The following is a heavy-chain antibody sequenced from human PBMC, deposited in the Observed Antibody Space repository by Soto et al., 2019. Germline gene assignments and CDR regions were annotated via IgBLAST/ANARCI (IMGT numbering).Heavy chain of an antibody. Sequence: QVQLVQSGAEVKKPGSSVKVSCKASGGTFSSYAISWVRQAPGQGLEWMGGIIPIFGTANYAQKFPGRVTITADEATSTAYMELSSRRSEDTAVYYCASPPPHHYYYGMDVWGQGTTVTVSS. J-gene: IGHJ6*02. CDR3: ASPPPHHYYYGMDV. CDR1: GGTFSSYA. CDR2: IIPIFGTA. V-gene: IGHV1-69*12.